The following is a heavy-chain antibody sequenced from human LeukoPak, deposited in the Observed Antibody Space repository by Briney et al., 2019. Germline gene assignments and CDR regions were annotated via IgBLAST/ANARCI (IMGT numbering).Heavy chain of an antibody. D-gene: IGHD3-10*01. CDR3: ARQRFTMRAYAGNWFDP. CDR1: GYSFTSYW. V-gene: IGHV5-51*01. Sequence: GESLKISCKGSGYSFTSYWIGWVRQMPGKGLEWMGIIYPGDSDTRYSPSFQDQVTISADKSISTAYLQWSSLEASDTAMYYCARQRFTMRAYAGNWFDPWGQGTLVTVSS. J-gene: IGHJ5*02. CDR2: IYPGDSDT.